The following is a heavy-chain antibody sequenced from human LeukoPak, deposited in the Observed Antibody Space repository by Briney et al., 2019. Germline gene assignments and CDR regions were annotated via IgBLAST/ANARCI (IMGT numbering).Heavy chain of an antibody. Sequence: SGTLSLTCTVSGGSIRSYYWSWIRQPPGKGLEWIGYIYYSGSTNYNPSLKSRVTISVDTSKNQFSLKLSSVTAADTTVYYCARHEYYGSGSQHIFDYWGQGTLVTVSS. CDR1: GGSIRSYY. CDR2: IYYSGST. CDR3: ARHEYYGSGSQHIFDY. J-gene: IGHJ4*02. V-gene: IGHV4-59*01. D-gene: IGHD3-10*01.